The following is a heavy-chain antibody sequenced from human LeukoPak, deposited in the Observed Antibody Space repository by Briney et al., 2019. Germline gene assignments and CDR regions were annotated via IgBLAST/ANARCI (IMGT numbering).Heavy chain of an antibody. J-gene: IGHJ3*02. CDR3: VCGGVSDISPRGAFDI. D-gene: IGHD3-10*02. Sequence: SVKVSCKASGGTFSSYAISWVRQAPGQGLEWMGGIIPIFGTANYAQKFQGRVTITADKSTSTAYMELSSLRSEDTAVYYCVCGGVSDISPRGAFDIWGQGTMVTVSS. CDR2: IIPIFGTA. CDR1: GGTFSSYA. V-gene: IGHV1-69*06.